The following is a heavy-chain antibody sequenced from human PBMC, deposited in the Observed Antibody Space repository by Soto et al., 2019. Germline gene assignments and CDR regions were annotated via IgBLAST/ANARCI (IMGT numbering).Heavy chain of an antibody. Sequence: SLRLSCTGSGFPFDDFAINWVRQAPGKGLEWVAGVSYDGGIKYYAESVKGRFTISRDNSKNTLYLKMSSLRAEDTAVYFCARDKVGYTSGWSAQGDMDVWGQGTPVTVSS. J-gene: IGHJ6*02. V-gene: IGHV3-30*14. CDR3: ARDKVGYTSGWSAQGDMDV. CDR1: GFPFDDFA. CDR2: VSYDGGIK. D-gene: IGHD6-19*01.